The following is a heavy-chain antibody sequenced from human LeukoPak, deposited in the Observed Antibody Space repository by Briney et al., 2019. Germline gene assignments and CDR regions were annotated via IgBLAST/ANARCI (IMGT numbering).Heavy chain of an antibody. Sequence: ASVKVSCKASGGTFSSYAISWVRQAPGQGLEWMGGLIPIFGTANYAQKFQGRVTITTDESTSTAYMELSSLRSEDTAVYYCARGYQLLSDYMDVWGKGTTVTVS. V-gene: IGHV1-69*05. D-gene: IGHD2-2*01. CDR1: GGTFSSYA. CDR2: LIPIFGTA. J-gene: IGHJ6*03. CDR3: ARGYQLLSDYMDV.